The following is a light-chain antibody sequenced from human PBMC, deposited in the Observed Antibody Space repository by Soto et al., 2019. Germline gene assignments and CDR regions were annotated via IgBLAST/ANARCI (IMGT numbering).Light chain of an antibody. Sequence: EIVMTQSPATLSVSPGERATLSCRASQSVSTKSAWYQKRPGQAPRLLIYATSTRVTGIPARFSGSGFGTEFTLTISSLQSEDFAVYYCQQYNNWSSITFGQGTRLEIK. CDR2: ATS. V-gene: IGKV3-15*01. J-gene: IGKJ5*01. CDR3: QQYNNWSSIT. CDR1: QSVSTK.